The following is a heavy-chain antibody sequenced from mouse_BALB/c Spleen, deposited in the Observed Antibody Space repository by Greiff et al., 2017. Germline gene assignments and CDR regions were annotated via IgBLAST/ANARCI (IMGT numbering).Heavy chain of an antibody. Sequence: VRLMESGPDLVAPSQSLSITCTVSGFSLTSYGVHWVRQPPGKGLEWLVVIWSDGSTTYNSALKSRLSISKDNSKSQVFLKMNSLQTDDTAMYYCARLGYGYDAMDYWGQGTSVTVSS. V-gene: IGHV2-6-2*01. CDR2: IWSDGST. CDR1: GFSLTSYG. D-gene: IGHD2-10*02. J-gene: IGHJ4*01. CDR3: ARLGYGYDAMDY.